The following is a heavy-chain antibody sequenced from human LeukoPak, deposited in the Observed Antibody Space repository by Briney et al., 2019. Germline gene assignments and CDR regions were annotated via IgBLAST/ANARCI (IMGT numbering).Heavy chain of an antibody. CDR3: ARGEGGTGNTRRAFDI. V-gene: IGHV3-64*01. D-gene: IGHD1-1*01. CDR1: GFTFSSYA. Sequence: PGGSLRLSCAASGFTFSSYAMHWVRQAPGKGLEYVSAISSNGGSTYYANSVKGRFTISRDNSKNTLYLQMGSLRAEDMAVYYCARGEGGTGNTRRAFDIWGQGTMVTVSS. J-gene: IGHJ3*02. CDR2: ISSNGGST.